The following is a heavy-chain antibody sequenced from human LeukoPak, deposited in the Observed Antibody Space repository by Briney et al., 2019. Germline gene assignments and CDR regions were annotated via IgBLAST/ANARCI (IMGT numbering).Heavy chain of an antibody. CDR1: GYTFNDHY. D-gene: IGHD3-16*02. J-gene: IGHJ4*02. Sequence: ASVKVSCKASGYTFNDHYIHWVRQAPGQGLEWMGWINPNSGGTNYAQKLQGRVTMTRDTSISTAYMGLSSLRSDDTAVYYCARYPIYAFVWGSYRYTFDYWGQGTLVTVSS. CDR2: INPNSGGT. V-gene: IGHV1-2*02. CDR3: ARYPIYAFVWGSYRYTFDY.